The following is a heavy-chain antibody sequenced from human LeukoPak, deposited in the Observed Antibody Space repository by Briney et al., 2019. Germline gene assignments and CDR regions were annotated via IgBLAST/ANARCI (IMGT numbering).Heavy chain of an antibody. CDR2: IYTSGSA. J-gene: IGHJ4*02. Sequence: SEPLSLTCTVSGGSIGSYFWSWIRQPAGKGLEWLGRIYTSGSASYNPSLKSRVTMSVDTSKNQFSLKLTSVTAADTAIYYCARSLGVQSWSSFFDYWGQGVLVTVSS. CDR3: ARSLGVQSWSSFFDY. CDR1: GGSIGSYF. V-gene: IGHV4-4*07. D-gene: IGHD1-26*01.